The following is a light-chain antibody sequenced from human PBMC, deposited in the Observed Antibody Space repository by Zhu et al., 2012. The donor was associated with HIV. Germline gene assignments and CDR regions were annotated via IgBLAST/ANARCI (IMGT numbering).Light chain of an antibody. CDR3: QQYNDWPPNT. Sequence: EIVMTQSPATLSVSPGERATLSCRASQSVSSNLAWYQQKPGQPPRLLIYATSTRATGVPDRFSGSGSGAGFTLTISTVQSDDFAVYFCQQYNDWPPNTFGPGTKLEIK. J-gene: IGKJ2*01. CDR2: ATS. V-gene: IGKV3-15*01. CDR1: QSVSSN.